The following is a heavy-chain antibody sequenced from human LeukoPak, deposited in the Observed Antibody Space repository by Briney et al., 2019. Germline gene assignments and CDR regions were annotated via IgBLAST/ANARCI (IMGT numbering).Heavy chain of an antibody. CDR2: INPSGGST. Sequence: ASVKVSCKASGYTFTSYYMHWVRQAPGQGLEWMGIINPSGGSTSYAQKFQGRVTMTRDTSTSTVYMELSSLRSEDTAVYYCARAAYSGSYGGDTFDIWGQGTMVTVSA. V-gene: IGHV1-46*01. CDR3: ARAAYSGSYGGDTFDI. D-gene: IGHD1-26*01. J-gene: IGHJ3*02. CDR1: GYTFTSYY.